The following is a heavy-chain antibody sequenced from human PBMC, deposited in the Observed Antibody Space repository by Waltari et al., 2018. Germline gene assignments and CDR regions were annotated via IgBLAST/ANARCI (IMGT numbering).Heavy chain of an antibody. J-gene: IGHJ4*02. CDR3: ARRVGARPPDY. V-gene: IGHV4-39*01. Sequence: QLQLQESGPGLLKPSETLSPTCTASGNSISSSSFHWGWGRQPPGKGLEGIATIYYNGNTDYNPSLKSRVTISADTSKNQFSLKLTSVTAADTAIYYCARRVGARPPDYWGQGTLVTVSS. CDR1: GNSISSSSFH. CDR2: IYYNGNT. D-gene: IGHD1-26*01.